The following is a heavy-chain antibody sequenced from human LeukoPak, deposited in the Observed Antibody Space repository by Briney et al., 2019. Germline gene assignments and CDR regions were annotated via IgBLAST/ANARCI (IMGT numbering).Heavy chain of an antibody. V-gene: IGHV3-48*01. J-gene: IGHJ5*02. CDR3: ASTVLGRADWLDP. CDR1: GFTFSSYS. CDR2: ISSSSSTI. Sequence: GGSLRLSCAASGFTFSSYSMNWVRQAPGKGLEWVSYISSSSSTIYYADSVKGRFTISRDDSRNTLYLQMNSLRVEDTAVYFCASTVLGRADWLDPWGQGTLVTVSS. D-gene: IGHD7-27*01.